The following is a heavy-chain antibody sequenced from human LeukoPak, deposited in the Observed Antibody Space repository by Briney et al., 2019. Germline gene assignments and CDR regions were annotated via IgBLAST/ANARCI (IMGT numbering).Heavy chain of an antibody. CDR2: ISDSSSST. J-gene: IGHJ4*02. Sequence: GGSLRLSCAASGFTFSDFYMTWIRQAPGEGLEWVSYISDSSSSTNYADSVKGRFTISRDNAKNSLYLQMNSLRAEDTAVYYCARVPYGDYFDSWGQGTLVTVSS. CDR3: ARVPYGDYFDS. CDR1: GFTFSDFY. D-gene: IGHD4-17*01. V-gene: IGHV3-11*05.